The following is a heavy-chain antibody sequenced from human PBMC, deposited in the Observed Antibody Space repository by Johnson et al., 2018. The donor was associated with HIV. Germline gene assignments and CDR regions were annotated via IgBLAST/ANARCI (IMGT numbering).Heavy chain of an antibody. V-gene: IGHV3-7*03. J-gene: IGHJ3*02. Sequence: VQLVESGGGLVRPGESLRLSCVASGFTFSGYWMTWVRQAPGKGLEWVANIKQGGSEKYYVDSVKGRFTISRDNARNSLYLQMNSLRVEDTAVYYCAKDRQWGPRDAFDIWGQGTMVTVSS. CDR2: IKQGGSEK. CDR1: GFTFSGYW. D-gene: IGHD6-19*01. CDR3: AKDRQWGPRDAFDI.